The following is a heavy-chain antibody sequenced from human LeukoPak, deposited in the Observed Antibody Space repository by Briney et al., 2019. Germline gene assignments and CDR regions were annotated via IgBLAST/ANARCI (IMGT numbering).Heavy chain of an antibody. V-gene: IGHV5-51*01. CDR1: GYSFTSYW. Sequence: GESLKISCKGSGYSFTSYWIGWVRQMPGKGLEWMGIIYPGDSDTRYSPPFQGQVTISADKSISTAYLQWSSLKASDTAMYYCARRGYSYGDPIDFWGQGTLVTVSS. D-gene: IGHD5-18*01. CDR3: ARRGYSYGDPIDF. J-gene: IGHJ4*02. CDR2: IYPGDSDT.